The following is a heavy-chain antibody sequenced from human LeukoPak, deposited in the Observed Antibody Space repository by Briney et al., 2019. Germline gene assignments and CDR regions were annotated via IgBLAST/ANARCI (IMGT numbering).Heavy chain of an antibody. CDR1: GGSMSSSTYY. V-gene: IGHV4-39*07. J-gene: IGHJ4*02. Sequence: SETLSLTCTVFGGSMSSSTYYWGWIRQPPGKGLEWIGNSYYSGSAYYNPSLKSRVTISVDRSKNQFSLKLTSVTAADTAVYYCARDVVRGVIKGYFDSWGQGTLVTVSS. D-gene: IGHD3-10*02. CDR2: SYYSGSA. CDR3: ARDVVRGVIKGYFDS.